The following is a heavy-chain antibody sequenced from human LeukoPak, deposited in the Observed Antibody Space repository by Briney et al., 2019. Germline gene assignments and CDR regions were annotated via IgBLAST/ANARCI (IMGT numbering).Heavy chain of an antibody. CDR1: GYTLTELS. CDR2: FDPEDGET. Sequence: ASVKVSCKVSGYTLTELSMHWVRQAPGKGLEWMGGFDPEDGETIYAQKFQGRVTMTEDTSTDTAYMELSSLRSEDTAVYYCATRQYYYDSSGYRIFKYWGQGTLVTVSS. D-gene: IGHD3-22*01. J-gene: IGHJ4*02. V-gene: IGHV1-24*01. CDR3: ATRQYYYDSSGYRIFKY.